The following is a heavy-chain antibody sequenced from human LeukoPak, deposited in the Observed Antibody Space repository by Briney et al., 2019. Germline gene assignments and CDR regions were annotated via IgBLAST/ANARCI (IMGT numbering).Heavy chain of an antibody. CDR2: IIPILGIA. CDR3: ASEGSEYQLLYYFDY. J-gene: IGHJ4*02. CDR1: GGTFSSYA. Sequence: SVKVSCKASGGTFSSYAISWVRQAPGQGLEWMGRIIPILGIANYTQKFQGRVTITADKSTSTAYMELSSLRSEDTAVYYCASEGSEYQLLYYFDYWGQGTLLTVSS. V-gene: IGHV1-69*04. D-gene: IGHD2-2*01.